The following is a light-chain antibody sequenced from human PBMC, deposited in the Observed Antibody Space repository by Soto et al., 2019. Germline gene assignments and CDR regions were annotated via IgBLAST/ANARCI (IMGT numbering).Light chain of an antibody. J-gene: IGKJ4*01. Sequence: DIKMTQSPSTLSASLGDRVTITCRASQSISHFLAWYQQKPGKVPKLLIYDASNLGSGVPSRFSGSGSGTDFTLTISGLQPDDFTTYYCQQYNSYPSFGGGTKVDIK. V-gene: IGKV1-5*01. CDR2: DAS. CDR1: QSISHF. CDR3: QQYNSYPS.